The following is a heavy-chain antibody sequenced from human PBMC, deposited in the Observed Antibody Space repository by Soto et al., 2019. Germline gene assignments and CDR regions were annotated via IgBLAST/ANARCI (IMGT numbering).Heavy chain of an antibody. CDR3: AADRGNSSSWQLDY. Sequence: QVQLQESGPGLVRPSQTLSLTCTVSGGSGSRDSFWNWIRQSPGKGLEWIGYVYSSGNTFYSPSLKDRALIPLDTSKNQFSLKLRSVTAADTAVYYCAADRGNSSSWQLDYWGQGALVTVSS. CDR1: GGSGSRDSF. J-gene: IGHJ4*02. D-gene: IGHD6-13*01. CDR2: VYSSGNT. V-gene: IGHV4-30-4*01.